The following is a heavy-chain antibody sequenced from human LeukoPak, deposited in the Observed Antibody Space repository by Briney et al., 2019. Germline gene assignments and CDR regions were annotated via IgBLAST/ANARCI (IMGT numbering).Heavy chain of an antibody. V-gene: IGHV1-2*04. CDR2: LNPNSGGT. D-gene: IGHD3-10*01. CDR1: GYTFTGYY. CDR3: ARDGSGSYWYFDY. J-gene: IGHJ4*02. Sequence: GASVKVSCKASGYTFTGYYMDWVRQAPGQGLEWMGWLNPNSGGTNYAQKFQGWVTMTRDTSSSTAYMELSRLRSDDTAVYYCARDGSGSYWYFDYWGQGTLVTVSS.